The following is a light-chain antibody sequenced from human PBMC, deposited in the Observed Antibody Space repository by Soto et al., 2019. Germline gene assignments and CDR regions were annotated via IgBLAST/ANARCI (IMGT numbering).Light chain of an antibody. J-gene: IGKJ2*01. CDR2: AAS. CDR3: QQSYSTPYT. Sequence: AIQMTQSPPSLSASVGDRVTITCRASQDIRNDLGWYQQKPGKAPNLLIYAASSLQSTVPSRFSGSGSGTDFTLTISSLQPEDFATYYCQQSYSTPYTFGQGTKLEIK. CDR1: QDIRND. V-gene: IGKV1-6*01.